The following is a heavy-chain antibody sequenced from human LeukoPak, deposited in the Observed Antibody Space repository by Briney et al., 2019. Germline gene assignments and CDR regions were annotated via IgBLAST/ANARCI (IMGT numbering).Heavy chain of an antibody. V-gene: IGHV1-69*05. D-gene: IGHD4-23*01. CDR3: ATLKPDYGGNTDAFDI. CDR1: GGTFSSYA. CDR2: IIPIFGTA. J-gene: IGHJ3*02. Sequence: GASVKVSCKASGGTFSSYAISWVRQAPGQGLEWMGGIIPIFGTANYAQKFQGRVTITTDESTSTAYMELRSLRSDDTAVYYCATLKPDYGGNTDAFDIWGQGTMVTVSS.